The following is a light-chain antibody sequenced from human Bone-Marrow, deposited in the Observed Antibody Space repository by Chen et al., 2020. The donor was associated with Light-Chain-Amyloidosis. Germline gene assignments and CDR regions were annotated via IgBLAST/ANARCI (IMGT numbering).Light chain of an antibody. CDR1: SGSIASNY. Sequence: NFMLTQPHSVSESPGKTVTIYCTRSSGSIASNYVQWYQQRPGSSPTTVIYEDNQRPSGVPDRFSGSIDSSSNSASLTISGLKTEDEADYYGQSYDSSNVVFGGGTKLTVL. J-gene: IGLJ2*01. V-gene: IGLV6-57*01. CDR3: QSYDSSNVV. CDR2: EDN.